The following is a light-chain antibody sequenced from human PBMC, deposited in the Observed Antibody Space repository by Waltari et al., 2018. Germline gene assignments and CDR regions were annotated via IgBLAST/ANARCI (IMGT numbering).Light chain of an antibody. CDR3: HQRANWPGT. J-gene: IGKJ1*01. CDR2: DAS. V-gene: IGKV3-11*01. Sequence: ETVLTQAPATLSLSPGERATLSCRASQGISSYLAWYQQKPGQAPRLLIYDASNRATGVPARFSGSGSGTDFTLTISSLEPEDFAVYYCHQRANWPGTLGQGTKVEIK. CDR1: QGISSY.